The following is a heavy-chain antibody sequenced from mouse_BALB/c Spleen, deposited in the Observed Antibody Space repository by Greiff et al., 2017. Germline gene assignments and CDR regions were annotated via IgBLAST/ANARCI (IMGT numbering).Heavy chain of an antibody. J-gene: IGHJ4*01. CDR3: ARGRDAMDY. V-gene: IGHV5-4*02. Sequence: EVQLVESGGGLVKPGGSLKLSCAASGFTFSDYYMYWVRQTPEKRLEWVATISDGGSYTYYPDSVKGRFTISRDNAKNNLYLQMSSLKSEDTAMYYCARGRDAMDYWGQGTSVTVSS. CDR1: GFTFSDYY. CDR2: ISDGGSYT.